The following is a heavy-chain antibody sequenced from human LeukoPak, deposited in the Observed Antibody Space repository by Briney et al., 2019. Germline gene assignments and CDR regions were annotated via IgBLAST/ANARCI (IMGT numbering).Heavy chain of an antibody. J-gene: IGHJ6*03. D-gene: IGHD3-10*01. CDR3: ARVRSSSGSYWPYYYYMDV. V-gene: IGHV4-34*01. CDR1: GGSFSGYY. CDR2: INHSGST. Sequence: SETLSLTCAVYGGSFSGYYWSWIRQPPGKGLEWIGEINHSGSTNYNPSLKSRVTISVDTSKNQFSLKLSSVTAADTAVYYCARVRSSSGSYWPYYYYMDVWGKGTTVTVSS.